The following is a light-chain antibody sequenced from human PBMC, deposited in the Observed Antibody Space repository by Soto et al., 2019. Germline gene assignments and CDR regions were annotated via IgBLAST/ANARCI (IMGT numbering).Light chain of an antibody. J-gene: IGLJ1*01. CDR1: SSDVGAYNY. Sequence: QSVLTQPPSASGSPGQSVAISCTGTSSDVGAYNYVAWYQQHPGKVPKLMIYEVSKRPSGVPDRFSGSKSGNTASLTASGLQADDEADYYCTSYAGSDVFVFGPGTKVTVL. CDR3: TSYAGSDVFV. V-gene: IGLV2-8*01. CDR2: EVS.